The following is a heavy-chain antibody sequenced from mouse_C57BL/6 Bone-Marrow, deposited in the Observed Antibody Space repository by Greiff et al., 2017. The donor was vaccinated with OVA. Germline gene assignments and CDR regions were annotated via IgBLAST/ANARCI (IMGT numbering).Heavy chain of an antibody. CDR2: ISDGGSYT. D-gene: IGHD2-5*01. Sequence: DVMLVESGGGLVKPGGSLKLSCAASGFTFSSYAMSWVRQTPEKRLEWVATISDGGSYTYYPDNVKGRFTISRDNAKNNLYLQMSHLKSEDTAMYYCARDKYSNYFDYWGQGTTLTVSS. J-gene: IGHJ2*01. CDR1: GFTFSSYA. V-gene: IGHV5-4*01. CDR3: ARDKYSNYFDY.